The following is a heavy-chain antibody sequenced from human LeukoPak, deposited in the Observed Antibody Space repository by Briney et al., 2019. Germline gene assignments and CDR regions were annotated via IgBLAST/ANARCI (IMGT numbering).Heavy chain of an antibody. CDR1: GGSISSSNYY. CDR3: ARFFPKYSYVDY. V-gene: IGHV4-39*02. D-gene: IGHD5-18*01. CDR2: IHYSETT. Sequence: SETLSLTCTVSGGSISSSNYYWGWIRQPPGKGLEWIASIHYSETTYYNPSLKSRVTISVDTSKNHFSLKLSSVTAVDTAVYYCARFFPKYSYVDYWGQGTLVTVSS. J-gene: IGHJ4*02.